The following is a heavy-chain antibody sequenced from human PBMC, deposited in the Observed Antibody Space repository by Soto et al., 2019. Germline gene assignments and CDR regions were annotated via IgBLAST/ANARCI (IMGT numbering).Heavy chain of an antibody. J-gene: IGHJ6*04. CDR3: ARGLRFFDWVRVYYYGMDF. V-gene: IGHV4-34*01. Sequence: SETLSLTCAVYGGSFSGYYWSWIRQPPGKGLEWIGEINHSGSTNYNPSLKSRVTISVDTSKNQFSLKLSSVTAADTAVYYCARGLRFFDWVRVYYYGMDFWGNGNALTVPS. CDR2: INHSGST. D-gene: IGHD3-9*01. CDR1: GGSFSGYY.